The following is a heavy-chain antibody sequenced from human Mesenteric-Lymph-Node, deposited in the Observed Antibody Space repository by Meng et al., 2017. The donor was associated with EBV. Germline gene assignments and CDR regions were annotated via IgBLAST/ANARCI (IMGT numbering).Heavy chain of an antibody. J-gene: IGHJ4*02. CDR1: GCFISSCCYY. CDR3: ARDWYGDYDNDGAGSRGHFDY. CDR2: IYYDGKT. V-gene: IGHV4-30-4*01. Sequence: TGSLTFTLAGCFISSCCYYWSVLRQPPWKGLEWIGYIYYDGKTYYNPSLKSLITISVDTSKNQCFLKLTSVTAADTAVYYCARDWYGDYDNDGAGSRGHFDYWGQGTLVTVSS. D-gene: IGHD4-17*01.